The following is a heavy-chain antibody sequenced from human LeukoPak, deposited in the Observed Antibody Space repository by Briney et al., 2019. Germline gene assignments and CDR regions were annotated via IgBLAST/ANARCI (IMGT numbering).Heavy chain of an antibody. CDR1: GFTFDDYI. CDR3: ARAAVAAHYYYYYYMDV. D-gene: IGHD6-19*01. V-gene: IGHV3-43*01. CDR2: ITWDGGST. Sequence: GGSLRLSCAASGFTFDDYIMNWVRQAPGKGLEWVSLITWDGGSTYYADSVKGRFTISRDNSKNSLYLQMESLRTEDSALYYCARAAVAAHYYYYYYMDVWGKGTTVTVSS. J-gene: IGHJ6*03.